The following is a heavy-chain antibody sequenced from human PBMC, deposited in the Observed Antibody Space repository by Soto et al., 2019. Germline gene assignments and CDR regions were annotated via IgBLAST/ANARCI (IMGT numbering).Heavy chain of an antibody. D-gene: IGHD3-10*01. CDR3: VSGSFPNWFDP. J-gene: IGHJ5*02. CDR1: GFSLSTNGAG. CDR2: IYWNGNK. V-gene: IGHV2-5*01. Sequence: QITLKESGPTLVKSTQTLTLTCTFSGFSLSTNGAGVGWIRQPPGKALEWLALIYWNGNKSYSPSLKSRLTITKDRSKNHLVLTMTNMDPVDTATYYCVSGSFPNWFDPWGQGILVTVSS.